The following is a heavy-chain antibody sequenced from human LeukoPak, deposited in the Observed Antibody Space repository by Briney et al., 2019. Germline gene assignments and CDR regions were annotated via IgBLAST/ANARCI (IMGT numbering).Heavy chain of an antibody. CDR2: INPNSGGT. J-gene: IGHJ4*02. D-gene: IGHD1-26*01. CDR3: ARSLQVGATTDY. V-gene: IGHV1-2*02. CDR1: GYTFSGYY. Sequence: GASVKVSCKAPGYTFSGYYIHWVRQAPGQGLEWMGWINPNSGGTNYAQKLQGRVTMTTDTSTSTAYMELRSLRSDDTAVYYCARSLQVGATTDYWGQGTLVTVSS.